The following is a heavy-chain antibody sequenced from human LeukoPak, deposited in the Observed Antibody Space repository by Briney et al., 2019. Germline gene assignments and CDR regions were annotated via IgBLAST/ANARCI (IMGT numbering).Heavy chain of an antibody. CDR1: GGSISSSNW. CDR3: AKASVGARFFDP. D-gene: IGHD1-26*01. V-gene: IGHV4-4*02. Sequence: SETLSLTCAVSGGSISSSNWWSWVRQPPGKGLEWIGEIYHSGSTNYNPSLKSRVTISVDKSKNQFSLKLSSVTAADTAVYYRAKASVGARFFDPWGQGTLVTVSS. J-gene: IGHJ5*02. CDR2: IYHSGST.